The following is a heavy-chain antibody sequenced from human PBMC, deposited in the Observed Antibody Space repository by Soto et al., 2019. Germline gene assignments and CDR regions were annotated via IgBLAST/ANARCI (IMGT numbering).Heavy chain of an antibody. J-gene: IGHJ5*02. Sequence: PSETLSLTCTVSGGSISSYYWSWIRQPPGKGLEWIGYIYYSGSTNYNPSLKSRVTISVDTSKNQFSLKLSSVTAADTAVYYCARENYGSGSLHNWFDPWGQGTLVTVS. V-gene: IGHV4-59*01. CDR1: GGSISSYY. CDR2: IYYSGST. CDR3: ARENYGSGSLHNWFDP. D-gene: IGHD3-10*01.